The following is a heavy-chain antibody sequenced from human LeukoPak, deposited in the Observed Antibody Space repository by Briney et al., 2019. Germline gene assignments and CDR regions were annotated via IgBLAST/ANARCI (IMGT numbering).Heavy chain of an antibody. V-gene: IGHV3-74*01. CDR1: GFTFMSNW. CDR2: INPDGSYT. D-gene: IGHD3-9*01. CDR3: ARDMTGPVDY. J-gene: IGHJ4*02. Sequence: GGSLRLSCAASGFTFMSNWMHWVRQAPGKGLVWVSRINPDGSYTSYADSVKGRFTISRDNAKNTLYLQMNSLRAEDTAAYYCARDMTGPVDYWGQGTLVTVAS.